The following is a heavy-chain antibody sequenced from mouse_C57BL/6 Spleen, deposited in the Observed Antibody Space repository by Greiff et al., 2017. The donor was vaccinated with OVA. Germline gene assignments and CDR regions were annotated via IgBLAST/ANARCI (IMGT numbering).Heavy chain of an antibody. CDR2: IYPGNSDT. J-gene: IGHJ3*01. V-gene: IGHV1-5*01. D-gene: IGHD2-1*01. CDR1: GYTFTSYW. Sequence: VQLQQSGTVLARPGASVKMSCKTSGYTFTSYWMHWVKQRPGQGLEWMGAIYPGNSDTSYNQKFKGKAKLTAVTTASTAYMELSSLTNEDSAVYYCTRRDYGNYVAWFAYWGQGTLVTVSA. CDR3: TRRDYGNYVAWFAY.